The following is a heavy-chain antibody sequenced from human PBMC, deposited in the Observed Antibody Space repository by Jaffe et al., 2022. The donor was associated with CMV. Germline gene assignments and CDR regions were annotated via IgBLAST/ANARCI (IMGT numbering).Heavy chain of an antibody. D-gene: IGHD3-10*01. J-gene: IGHJ4*02. Sequence: EVQLVQSGAEVKKPGESLKISCKGSGYSFTSYWIGWVRQMPGKGLEWMGIIYPGDSDTRYSPSFQGQVTISADKSISTAYLQWSSLKASDTAMYYCARHVRADYYGSGGFDYWGQGTLVTVSS. CDR1: GYSFTSYW. CDR2: IYPGDSDT. V-gene: IGHV5-51*01. CDR3: ARHVRADYYGSGGFDY.